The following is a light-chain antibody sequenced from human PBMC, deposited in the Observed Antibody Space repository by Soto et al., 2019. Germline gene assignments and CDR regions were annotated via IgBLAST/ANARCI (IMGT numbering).Light chain of an antibody. Sequence: EIVLTQSPGTLSLSPGERATFSCRASQSVSSNYLAWYQQKPGQAPRLLIYGAFKRATGIPDRFSGSGSGTDFTLTISRMEPEDFATYYCLQDYNYPRTFGQGTKVEIK. CDR2: GAF. J-gene: IGKJ1*01. CDR3: LQDYNYPRT. V-gene: IGKV3-20*01. CDR1: QSVSSNY.